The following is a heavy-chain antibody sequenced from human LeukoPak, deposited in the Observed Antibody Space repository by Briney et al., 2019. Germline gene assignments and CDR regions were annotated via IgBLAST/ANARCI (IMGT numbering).Heavy chain of an antibody. CDR1: GYTFTDFG. V-gene: IGHV1-18*01. Sequence: VSVKVSCKASGYTFTDFGFIWVRQAPGQGLEWMGWVSTYNGDTDYAKKFQDRVTMTTESSTQTTFMELRNLRSDDTAVYYCARAESMALYFLYWGQGTLVSVSS. D-gene: IGHD1-14*01. CDR3: ARAESMALYFLY. J-gene: IGHJ1*01. CDR2: VSTYNGDT.